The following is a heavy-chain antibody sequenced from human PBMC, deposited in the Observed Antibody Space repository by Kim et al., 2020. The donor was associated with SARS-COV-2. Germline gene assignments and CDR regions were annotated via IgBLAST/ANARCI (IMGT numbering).Heavy chain of an antibody. J-gene: IGHJ4*02. CDR2: IMPDGGEK. V-gene: IGHV3-7*01. Sequence: GGSLRLSCAASGFTFSFHEMSWVRQAPGKGLEWVVNIMPDGGEKFYVDSVNGRFTISRDNPKNLLFLQMNSLRDEDTAIYFCARDWAGAASPKAGDYWGQGTLVTVSS. D-gene: IGHD6-13*01. CDR1: GFTFSFHE. CDR3: ARDWAGAASPKAGDY.